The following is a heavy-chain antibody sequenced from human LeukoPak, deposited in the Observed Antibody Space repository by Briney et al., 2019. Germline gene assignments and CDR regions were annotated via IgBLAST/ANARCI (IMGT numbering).Heavy chain of an antibody. Sequence: GASVKVSCKASGYTFTGYYMHWVRQAPGQGLEWMGWINPNSGGTNYAQKFQGRVTMTRDTSISTAYMELSRLRSDDTAVYYCARAGVVVVPAYYMDVWGKGTTVTVSS. V-gene: IGHV1-2*02. J-gene: IGHJ6*03. D-gene: IGHD2-2*01. CDR1: GYTFTGYY. CDR2: INPNSGGT. CDR3: ARAGVVVVPAYYMDV.